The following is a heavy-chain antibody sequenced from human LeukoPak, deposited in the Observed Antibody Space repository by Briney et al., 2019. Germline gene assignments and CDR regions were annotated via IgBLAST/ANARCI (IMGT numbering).Heavy chain of an antibody. Sequence: SETLSLTCTVSGGSISSSSYCWGWIRQPPGKGLEWIGSIYYSGSTYYNPSLKSRVTISVDTSKNQFSLKLSSVTAADTAVYYCARGRRSSTSCLGPWGQGTLVTVSS. CDR3: ARGRRSSTSCLGP. CDR2: IYYSGST. D-gene: IGHD2-2*01. J-gene: IGHJ5*02. CDR1: GGSISSSSYC. V-gene: IGHV4-39*01.